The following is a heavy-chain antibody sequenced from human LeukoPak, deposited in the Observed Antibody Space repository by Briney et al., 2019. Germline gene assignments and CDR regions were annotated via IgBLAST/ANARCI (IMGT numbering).Heavy chain of an antibody. CDR1: GFTFSSHS. V-gene: IGHV3-48*01. D-gene: IGHD3-3*01. Sequence: RGSLRLSCAASGFTFSSHSMNWVRQAPGKGLEWVSYISSGSGTKYYADSVQGRFTISRDNAKNPLYLQMNSLRAEDTAVYYCTRVLSGYRFDYWGQGTLVTVSS. CDR3: TRVLSGYRFDY. J-gene: IGHJ4*02. CDR2: ISSGSGTK.